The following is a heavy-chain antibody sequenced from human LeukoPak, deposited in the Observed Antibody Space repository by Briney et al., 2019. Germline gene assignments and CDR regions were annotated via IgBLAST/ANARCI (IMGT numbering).Heavy chain of an antibody. D-gene: IGHD1-26*01. Sequence: SVKVSCKASGGTFSSYAISWVRQAPGQGLEWMGGIIPIFGTANYAQKFQGRVTITRDTSASTAYMELSSLRSEDTAVYYCARYTGATGYYYYYMDVWGKGTTVTVSS. CDR1: GGTFSSYA. V-gene: IGHV1-69*05. J-gene: IGHJ6*03. CDR2: IIPIFGTA. CDR3: ARYTGATGYYYYYMDV.